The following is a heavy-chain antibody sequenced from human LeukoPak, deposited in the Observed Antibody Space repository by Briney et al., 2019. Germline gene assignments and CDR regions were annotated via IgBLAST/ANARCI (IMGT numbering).Heavy chain of an antibody. J-gene: IGHJ5*02. Sequence: SETLSLTCTVSGGSISSYYWSWIRQPPGKGLEWIGYIYYSGSTNYNPSLKSRVTISVDTSKNQFSLKLSSVTAADTAVYYCARGSETRMGNWFDPWGQGTLVTVSS. CDR1: GGSISSYY. CDR2: IYYSGST. V-gene: IGHV4-59*01. D-gene: IGHD1-26*01. CDR3: ARGSETRMGNWFDP.